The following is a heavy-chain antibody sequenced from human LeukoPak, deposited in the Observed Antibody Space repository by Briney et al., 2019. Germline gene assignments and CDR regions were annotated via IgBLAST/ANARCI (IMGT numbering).Heavy chain of an antibody. D-gene: IGHD6-13*01. CDR2: INQDGSVK. V-gene: IGHV3-7*01. J-gene: IGHJ3*02. CDR3: ARVVSGSSWLILDAFDI. Sequence: GGSLRLSCAASGFAFSTYWMDWVRQAPGKGLEWVGNINQDGSVKHYVDSVRGRFTISRDNARNSVYLQMNALRVEDTAVYYCARVVSGSSWLILDAFDIWGQGTMVTVSS. CDR1: GFAFSTYW.